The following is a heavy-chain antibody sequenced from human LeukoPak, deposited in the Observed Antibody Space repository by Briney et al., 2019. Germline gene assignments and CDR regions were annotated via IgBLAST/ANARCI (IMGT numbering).Heavy chain of an antibody. D-gene: IGHD6-19*01. CDR3: ASANSSGWYGY. Sequence: KPSETLSLTCAVYGGSFSGYYWSWIRQPPGKGLEWIGEINHSGSTNYNPSLKSRVTISVDTSKNQFSLKLSSVTAADTAVYYCASANSSGWYGYWGQGTLVTVSS. V-gene: IGHV4-34*01. CDR1: GGSFSGYY. CDR2: INHSGST. J-gene: IGHJ4*02.